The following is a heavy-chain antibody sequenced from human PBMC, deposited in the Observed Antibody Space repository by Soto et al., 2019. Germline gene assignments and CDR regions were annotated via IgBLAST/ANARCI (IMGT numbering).Heavy chain of an antibody. CDR1: GDTDTNYV. CDR3: EAEMTFGKLSVV. D-gene: IGHD3-16*02. J-gene: IGHJ6*02. CDR2: IFPKFGTT. Sequence: SVKVSCKASGDTDTNYVISWVRQAPGQGLEWMGGIFPKFGTTYSAQKLKDRLTITADESTSTVYMQLSSLRLDDTSVYYCEAEMTFGKLSVVWGQGTTVTVSS. V-gene: IGHV1-69*13.